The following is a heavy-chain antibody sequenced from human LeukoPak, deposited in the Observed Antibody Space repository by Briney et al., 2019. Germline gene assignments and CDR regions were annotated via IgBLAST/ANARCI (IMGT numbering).Heavy chain of an antibody. V-gene: IGHV4-34*01. CDR1: GGSFSGYY. CDR2: INHSGST. CDR3: ASLGYCSSTSCYRGRHWFDP. Sequence: PSETLSLTCAVYGGSFSGYYWSWIRQPPGKGLEWIGEINHSGSTNYNPSLKSRVTISVDTSKNQFSLKLSSVTAADTAVYYCASLGYCSSTSCYRGRHWFDPWGQGTLVTVSS. D-gene: IGHD2-2*01. J-gene: IGHJ5*02.